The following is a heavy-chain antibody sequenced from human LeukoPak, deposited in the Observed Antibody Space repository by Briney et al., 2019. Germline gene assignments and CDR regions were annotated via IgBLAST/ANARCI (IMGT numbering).Heavy chain of an antibody. CDR1: GGSITSYY. J-gene: IGHJ3*02. Sequence: SETLSLTCTVSGGSITSYYWSWIRQPPGKGLEWIGYIYYSGSTSYNPSLKSRVTISVDTSKNQFSLKLSSVTAADTAVYYCAREDLGGAFDIWGQGTMVTVSS. CDR3: AREDLGGAFDI. CDR2: IYYSGST. V-gene: IGHV4-59*12. D-gene: IGHD3-10*01.